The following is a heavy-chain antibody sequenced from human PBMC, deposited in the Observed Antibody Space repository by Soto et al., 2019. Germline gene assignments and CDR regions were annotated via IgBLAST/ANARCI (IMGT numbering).Heavy chain of an antibody. CDR1: GGSISSSSYY. CDR3: ARGLGYCSSTSCQFDD. D-gene: IGHD2-2*01. J-gene: IGHJ4*02. CDR2: IYYSGST. V-gene: IGHV4-39*01. Sequence: SETLSLTCTVSGGSISSSSYYWGWIRQPPGKGLEWIGSIYYSGSTYYNPSLKSRVTISVDTSKNQFSLKLSSVTAADTAVYYCARGLGYCSSTSCQFDDWGQGTLVNVAS.